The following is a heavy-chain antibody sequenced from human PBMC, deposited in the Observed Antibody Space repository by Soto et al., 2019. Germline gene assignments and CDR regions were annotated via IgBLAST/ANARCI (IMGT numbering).Heavy chain of an antibody. CDR2: RNPNSGNT. Sequence: QVQLVQSGAEVKKPGASVKVSCKASGYTFTSYDINWVRQATGKGLEWMGWRNPNSGNTGYAQKFQGRVTMTRKTSISTDYMELSSLRSADTAVHYCARRGYSSSWYYYYYYGMDVWGQGTTVTVSS. D-gene: IGHD6-13*01. CDR3: ARRGYSSSWYYYYYYGMDV. V-gene: IGHV1-8*01. J-gene: IGHJ6*02. CDR1: GYTFTSYD.